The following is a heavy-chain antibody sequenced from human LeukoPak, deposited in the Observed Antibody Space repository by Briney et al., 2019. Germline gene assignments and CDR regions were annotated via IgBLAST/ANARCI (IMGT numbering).Heavy chain of an antibody. CDR2: IYHSGST. V-gene: IGHV4-38-2*01. D-gene: IGHD3-10*01. J-gene: IGHJ4*02. CDR1: GYSISSGYY. Sequence: SETLSLTCAVSGYSISSGYYWGWIRQPPGKGLEWIGSIYHSGSTYYNPSLKSRVTISVDTSKNQFSLKLSSVTAADTAVYYCARGLWLGELPFHYWGQGTLVTVSS. CDR3: ARGLWLGELPFHY.